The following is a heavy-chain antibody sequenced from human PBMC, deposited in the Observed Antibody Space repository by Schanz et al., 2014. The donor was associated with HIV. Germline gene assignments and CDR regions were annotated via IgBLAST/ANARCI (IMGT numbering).Heavy chain of an antibody. V-gene: IGHV3-23*01. CDR2: ISGSGVST. J-gene: IGHJ4*02. D-gene: IGHD2-15*01. CDR1: GFNFNNYA. Sequence: EVQLLESGGGLVQPGGSLRLSCAASGFNFNNYAMTWVRQAPGKGLEWVSSISGSGVSTFYAGSVKGRFAISRDESKNTLYLQMNSLRVEDTAVYYCAKVVRFALVTAPYYFDSWGQGTLVTVSS. CDR3: AKVVRFALVTAPYYFDS.